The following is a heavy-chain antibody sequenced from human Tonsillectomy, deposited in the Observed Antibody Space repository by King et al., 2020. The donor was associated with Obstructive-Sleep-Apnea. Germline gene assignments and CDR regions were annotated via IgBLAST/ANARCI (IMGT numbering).Heavy chain of an antibody. J-gene: IGHJ6*02. V-gene: IGHV4-38-2*02. Sequence: VQLQESGPGLVKPSETLSLTCTVSGYSISSGYYWGWSRQPPGRGLEWIGSIYHSGTTYSNSSLQSRVPISVDTSKNQFSLKLSSVTAADTAVYYCARDFWTGLGYYYGMDVWGQGTTVTVSS. CDR1: GYSISSGYY. CDR3: ARDFWTGLGYYYGMDV. D-gene: IGHD3/OR15-3a*01. CDR2: IYHSGTT.